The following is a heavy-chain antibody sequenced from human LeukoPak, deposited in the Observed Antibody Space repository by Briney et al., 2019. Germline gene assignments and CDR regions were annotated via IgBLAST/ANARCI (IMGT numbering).Heavy chain of an antibody. D-gene: IGHD3-10*01. Sequence: SETLSLTCTVSGGSISSGSYYWSWIRQPAGKGLEWIGRIYTSGSTNYNPSLKSRVTISVDTSKNQFSLKLSSVTAADTAVYYCARVNGITMVRGVSYYFDYWGQGTLVTVSS. CDR3: ARVNGITMVRGVSYYFDY. J-gene: IGHJ4*02. CDR2: IYTSGST. CDR1: GGSISSGSYY. V-gene: IGHV4-61*02.